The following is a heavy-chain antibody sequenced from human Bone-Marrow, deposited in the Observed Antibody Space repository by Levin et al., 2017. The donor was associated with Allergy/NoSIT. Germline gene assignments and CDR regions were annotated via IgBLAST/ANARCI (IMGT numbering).Heavy chain of an antibody. Sequence: GGSLRLSCASSGFTVSNHYMSWVRQAPGKGLEWVAVLYSGGSAYYADSVKGRFTVSRYNSKKNLALQMTSLRADDTAVYYCTGASSKDYWGQGALVTVSS. V-gene: IGHV3-53*01. D-gene: IGHD2-15*01. CDR2: LYSGGSA. CDR1: GFTVSNHY. CDR3: TGASSKDY. J-gene: IGHJ4*02.